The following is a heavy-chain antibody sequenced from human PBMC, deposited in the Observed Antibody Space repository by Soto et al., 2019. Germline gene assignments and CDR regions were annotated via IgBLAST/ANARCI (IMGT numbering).Heavy chain of an antibody. Sequence: QVQLVQSGAEVKKPGASVKVSCKASGYTFTSYYMNWVRQAPGQGLEWMGIINPSGGSTSYAQKFQRTGTLTRDTYTCTGYMELSSLRSEDTAVYYCARAPTVTRRNCDYWGEGTLVTVSS. J-gene: IGHJ4*02. D-gene: IGHD4-17*01. CDR2: INPSGGST. CDR3: ARAPTVTRRNCDY. V-gene: IGHV1-46*03. CDR1: GYTFTSYY.